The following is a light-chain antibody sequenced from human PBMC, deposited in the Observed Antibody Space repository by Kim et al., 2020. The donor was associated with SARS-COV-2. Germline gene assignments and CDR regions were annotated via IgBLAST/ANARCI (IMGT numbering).Light chain of an antibody. CDR1: QSVLYSSNNKNY. Sequence: DIVMTQSPDSLAVSLGERATINCKSSQSVLYSSNNKNYLAWYQQKPGQPPKLLIYWASTRGSGVPDRFSGSGSGTDFTLTISGLQAEDVAVYYCQQFYGTAYTFGQGTKLEI. J-gene: IGKJ2*01. CDR3: QQFYGTAYT. V-gene: IGKV4-1*01. CDR2: WAS.